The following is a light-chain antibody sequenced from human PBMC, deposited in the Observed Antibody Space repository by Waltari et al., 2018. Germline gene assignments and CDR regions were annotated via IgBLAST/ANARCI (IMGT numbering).Light chain of an antibody. V-gene: IGLV1-44*01. CDR2: FTD. Sequence: QSVLTQPPSASGTPGQRVTIPCSGGRSNTGSNSANWFQQLPGTAPRLFIYFTDQRPSGVPGRFSGSKSGTSASLAISGLQSGDEADYYCASWDASLNGWVFGGGTKLTVL. CDR3: ASWDASLNGWV. CDR1: RSNTGSNS. J-gene: IGLJ3*02.